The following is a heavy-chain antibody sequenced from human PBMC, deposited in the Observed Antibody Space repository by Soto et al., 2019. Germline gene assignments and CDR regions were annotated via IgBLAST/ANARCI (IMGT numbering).Heavy chain of an antibody. CDR1: GYTFTSYG. D-gene: IGHD6-6*01. J-gene: IGHJ5*02. CDR2: ISAYNGNT. Sequence: ASVKVSCKASGYTFTSYGISWVRQAPGQGLEWMGWISAYNGNTNYAQKLQGRVTISVDTSKNQFSLKLSSVTAADTAVYYCARVGGGIAARQYNWFDPWGQGTLVTVSS. CDR3: ARVGGGIAARQYNWFDP. V-gene: IGHV1-18*01.